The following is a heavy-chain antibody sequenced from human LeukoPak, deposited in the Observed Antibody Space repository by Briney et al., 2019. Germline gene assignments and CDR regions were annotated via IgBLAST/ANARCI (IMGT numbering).Heavy chain of an antibody. Sequence: PGTSLRLSCEVSGFTIGNHGMHWVRQAPDKGLEWVAMISHDGGSEYYRDSVKGRFSISRDNAKNTLYLQMNSLRVEDTAVYYCARGRPHGNDYWGQGTLVTVSS. CDR3: ARGRPHGNDY. V-gene: IGHV3-30*03. D-gene: IGHD4-23*01. CDR1: GFTIGNHG. CDR2: ISHDGGSE. J-gene: IGHJ4*02.